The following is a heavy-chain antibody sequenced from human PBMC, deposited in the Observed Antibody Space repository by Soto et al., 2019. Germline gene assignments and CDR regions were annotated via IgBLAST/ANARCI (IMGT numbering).Heavy chain of an antibody. D-gene: IGHD3-16*01. Sequence: AETLSLTCDVSGGSVSNYYWTWIRQSPEKGLEWIAYMYYNGNINYNPSLKSRVTISIDTSKNQFSLTLKSVTAADTAVYYCASGGNWFDPWGQGIQVTVSS. CDR3: ASGGNWFDP. J-gene: IGHJ5*02. CDR2: MYYNGNI. V-gene: IGHV4-59*02. CDR1: GGSVSNYY.